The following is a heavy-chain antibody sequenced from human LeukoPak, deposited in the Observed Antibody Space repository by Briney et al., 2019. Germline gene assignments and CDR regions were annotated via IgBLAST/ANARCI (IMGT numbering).Heavy chain of an antibody. D-gene: IGHD3-22*01. CDR1: GGSISSYY. Sequence: PSETLSLTCTVPGGSISSYYWSWIRQPAGKGLEWIGRIYTSGSTNYNPSLKSRVTMSVDASKNQFSLKLSSVTAADTAVYYCARVRGYYYDSSGYCDYWGQGTLVTVSS. CDR3: ARVRGYYYDSSGYCDY. J-gene: IGHJ4*02. CDR2: IYTSGST. V-gene: IGHV4-4*07.